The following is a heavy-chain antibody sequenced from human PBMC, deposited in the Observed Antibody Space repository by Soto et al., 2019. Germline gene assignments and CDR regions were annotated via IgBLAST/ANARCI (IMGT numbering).Heavy chain of an antibody. J-gene: IGHJ3*01. Sequence: QVQLVASGGGVVQPGWSLRLSCAASGFTINRLGMHWVRQAPGKGLEWVAVIWYDGRTKYYADSVKGRFTISRDDSKNPLYLQMDSLRAEDTAAYYFARDLGRSGNHKNDAFDFWGQGTMVNVPS. D-gene: IGHD1-26*01. CDR2: IWYDGRTK. V-gene: IGHV3-33*01. CDR1: GFTINRLG. CDR3: ARDLGRSGNHKNDAFDF.